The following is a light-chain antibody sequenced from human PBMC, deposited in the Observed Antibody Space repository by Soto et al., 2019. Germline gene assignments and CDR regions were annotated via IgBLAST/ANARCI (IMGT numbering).Light chain of an antibody. CDR1: QSVSRY. CDR3: QQYGTSPRT. V-gene: IGKV3-20*01. Sequence: VLTQSPGTLSLSPGERATLSCRASQSVSRYLAWYQQKPGQTPRLLIYDASSRATGIPDRFSGSGSGTDFTLTISRLEPEDFAVYYCQQYGTSPRTFGQGTKVEI. J-gene: IGKJ1*01. CDR2: DAS.